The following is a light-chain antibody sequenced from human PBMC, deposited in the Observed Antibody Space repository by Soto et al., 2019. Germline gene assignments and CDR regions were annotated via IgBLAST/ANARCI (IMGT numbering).Light chain of an antibody. CDR3: KSRTTRNTLV. CDR2: EVT. J-gene: IGLJ3*02. V-gene: IGLV2-14*01. Sequence: QSALTQPASVSGSPGQSITISCTGTSSDVGGYNYVSWYQQHPGKAPKLIIYEVTHRPSGVSSRFYGSRSGYTASLTISGLQAEDEADYNCKSRTTRNTLVFGGGTKVTVL. CDR1: SSDVGGYNY.